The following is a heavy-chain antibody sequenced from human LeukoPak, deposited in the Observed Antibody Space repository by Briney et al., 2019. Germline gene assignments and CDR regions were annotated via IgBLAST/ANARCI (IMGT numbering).Heavy chain of an antibody. Sequence: GGSLRLSCAASGFTFSSYGMHWVRQAPGKGLEWVAVISYDGSNKYYADSVKGRFTISRDNSKNTLYLQMNSLRAEDTAVYYCAKDHPLQGKVFDPMDYWGQGTLVTVSS. CDR1: GFTFSSYG. CDR2: ISYDGSNK. D-gene: IGHD2-2*01. J-gene: IGHJ4*02. CDR3: AKDHPLQGKVFDPMDY. V-gene: IGHV3-30*18.